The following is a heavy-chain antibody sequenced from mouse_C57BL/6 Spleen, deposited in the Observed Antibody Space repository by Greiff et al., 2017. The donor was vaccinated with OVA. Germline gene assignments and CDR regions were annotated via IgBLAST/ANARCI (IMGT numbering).Heavy chain of an antibody. V-gene: IGHV5-17*01. CDR3: ASNIYYYGSSYVSYAMDY. D-gene: IGHD1-1*01. Sequence: EVQLQQSGGGLVKPGGSLKLSCAASGFTFSDYGMHWVRQAPEKGLEWVAYISSGSSTIYYADTVKGRFTISRDNAKNTLFLQMTSLRSEDTAMYYCASNIYYYGSSYVSYAMDYWGQGTSVTVSS. J-gene: IGHJ4*01. CDR1: GFTFSDYG. CDR2: ISSGSSTI.